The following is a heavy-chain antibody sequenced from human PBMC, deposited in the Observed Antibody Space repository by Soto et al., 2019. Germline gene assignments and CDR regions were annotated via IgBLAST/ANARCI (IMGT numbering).Heavy chain of an antibody. CDR3: ARHRGRDRSAQLDAFDI. V-gene: IGHV3-11*01. Sequence: GGSLRLSCAASGFTFSDYYMSWIRQAPGRGLEWFSYITSSGSSVYYVDSVKGRFTISRDNAKNSLYLQMNSLRAEDTAVYYCARHRGRDRSAQLDAFDIWGQGTMVTV. D-gene: IGHD1-1*01. CDR2: ITSSGSSV. CDR1: GFTFSDYY. J-gene: IGHJ3*02.